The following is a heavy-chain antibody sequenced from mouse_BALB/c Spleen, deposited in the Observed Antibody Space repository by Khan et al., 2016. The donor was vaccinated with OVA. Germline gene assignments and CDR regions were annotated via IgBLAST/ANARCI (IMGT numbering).Heavy chain of an antibody. V-gene: IGHV5-17*02. D-gene: IGHD1-1*01. J-gene: IGHJ2*01. CDR1: GFTFSNYG. CDR3: ATAYFYGYYFDY. Sequence: EVELVESGGGLVQPGGSRKLSCAASGFTFSNYGMHWVRQAPEKGLEWVAFISGDTSTIYYADTVKGRFTISRDNTKNTLFLQMTSLMSEDTARDYCATAYFYGYYFDYWGPGTTLTVSA. CDR2: ISGDTSTI.